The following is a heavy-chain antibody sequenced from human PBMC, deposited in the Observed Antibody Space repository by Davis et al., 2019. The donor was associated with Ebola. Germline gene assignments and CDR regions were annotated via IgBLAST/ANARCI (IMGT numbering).Heavy chain of an antibody. J-gene: IGHJ5*02. V-gene: IGHV1-18*01. Sequence: ASVKVSCKASGYTFTSYGISWVRQAPGQGLEWMGWISAYNGNTNYAQKLQGRVTMTTDTSTSTAYMELRSLRSDDTAVYYCARRIGYCSGGSCYEGNWFDPWGQGTLVTVSS. CDR2: ISAYNGNT. CDR1: GYTFTSYG. D-gene: IGHD2-15*01. CDR3: ARRIGYCSGGSCYEGNWFDP.